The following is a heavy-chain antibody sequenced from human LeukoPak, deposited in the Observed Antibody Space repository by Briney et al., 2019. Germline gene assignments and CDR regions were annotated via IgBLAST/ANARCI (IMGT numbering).Heavy chain of an antibody. CDR1: GDSISSSYF. Sequence: SETLSLTCYVSGDSISSSYFWGWIRQPPGTGLEWIGSISHSENTFYNPSLKSRVTISVDTSKNQFSLKLSSVTAADTAVYYCARLRYSGYDFDYWGQGTLVTVSS. V-gene: IGHV4-38-2*01. CDR2: ISHSENT. CDR3: ARLRYSGYDFDY. D-gene: IGHD5-12*01. J-gene: IGHJ4*02.